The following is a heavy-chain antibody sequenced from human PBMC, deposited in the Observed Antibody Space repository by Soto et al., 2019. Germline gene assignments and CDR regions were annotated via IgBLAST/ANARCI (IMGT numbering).Heavy chain of an antibody. V-gene: IGHV3-30-3*01. CDR2: ISYDGSNK. CDR1: GFTFSSYA. D-gene: IGHD3-3*01. CDR3: ARDHITIFGAWEGMDV. J-gene: IGHJ6*02. Sequence: QVQLVESGGGVVQPGRSLRLSCAASGFTFSSYAMHWVRQAPGKGLEWVAVISYDGSNKYYADSVKGRFTISRDNSKNTLYLQMNSLRAEDTAVYYCARDHITIFGAWEGMDVWGQGTTVTVSS.